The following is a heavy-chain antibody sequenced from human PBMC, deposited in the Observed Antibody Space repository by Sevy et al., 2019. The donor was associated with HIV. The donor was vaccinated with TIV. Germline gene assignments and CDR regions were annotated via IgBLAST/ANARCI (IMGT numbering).Heavy chain of an antibody. CDR3: AKDLRGKVPAAELCDY. Sequence: GGSLGLSCAASGFTFSSYGMHWVRQAPGKGLEWVAVISYDGSNKYYADSVKGRFTISRDNSKNTLYLQMNSLRAEDTAVYYCAKDLRGKVPAAELCDYWGQGTLVTVSS. J-gene: IGHJ4*02. CDR1: GFTFSSYG. CDR2: ISYDGSNK. D-gene: IGHD2-2*01. V-gene: IGHV3-30*18.